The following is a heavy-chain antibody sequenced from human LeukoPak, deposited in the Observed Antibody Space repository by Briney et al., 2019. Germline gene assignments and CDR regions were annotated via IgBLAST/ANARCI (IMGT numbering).Heavy chain of an antibody. D-gene: IGHD1-1*01. CDR1: GFTFDDYA. J-gene: IGHJ5*02. CDR3: ARDRWYNPES. Sequence: QPGRSLRLSCAASGFTFDDYAMHWVRQAPGKGLVWVSRINSDGSTVYADSVKGRFTISRDNAKNTLYLQMNSLRVEDTAVYYCARDRWYNPESWGQGTLVTVSS. V-gene: IGHV3-74*01. CDR2: INSDGST.